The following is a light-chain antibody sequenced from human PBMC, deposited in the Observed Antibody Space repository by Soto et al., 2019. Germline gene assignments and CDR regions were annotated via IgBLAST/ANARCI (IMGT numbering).Light chain of an antibody. J-gene: IGKJ1*01. CDR2: WAS. CDR3: QQYYSTPRT. V-gene: IGKV4-1*01. Sequence: DIVMTQSPDSLAVSLGERATINCKSSQSVLYSSNNKNYLAWYQQKPGQPPKLLIYWASTRESGVPDRFSGSGSGTDFTLTISSLQAEDVAVYYCQQYYSTPRTFGQGNKVEMK. CDR1: QSVLYSSNNKNY.